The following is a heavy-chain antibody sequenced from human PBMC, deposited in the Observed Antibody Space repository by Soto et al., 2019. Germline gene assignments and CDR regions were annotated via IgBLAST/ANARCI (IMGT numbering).Heavy chain of an antibody. Sequence: HPVGSLRLSCAASGFTFSSSWMTWVRQAPGKGLAWVANIKEDGSEKYYVDSVKGRFTISRDNTNESLYLQMNSLRAEDTAVYYCARDPAPVGYRGLDVWGQGTTVTVSS. CDR2: IKEDGSEK. D-gene: IGHD5-12*01. CDR3: ARDPAPVGYRGLDV. J-gene: IGHJ6*02. V-gene: IGHV3-7*01. CDR1: GFTFSSSW.